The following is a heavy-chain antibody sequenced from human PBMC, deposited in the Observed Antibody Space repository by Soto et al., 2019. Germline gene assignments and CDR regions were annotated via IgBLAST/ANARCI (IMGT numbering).Heavy chain of an antibody. D-gene: IGHD3-22*01. CDR3: ARIDYDSRGYPFDY. CDR2: ITPYNGNT. J-gene: IGHJ4*02. V-gene: IGHV1-18*01. Sequence: ASVKLSCKTSGYTFTHYGITWVRQAPGRGLEWMGWITPYNGNTFYAQKLHGRVTMTTDTSRSTAYMELERLTSDDTAVYSCARIDYDSRGYPFDYWGQGTLVTVS. CDR1: GYTFTHYG.